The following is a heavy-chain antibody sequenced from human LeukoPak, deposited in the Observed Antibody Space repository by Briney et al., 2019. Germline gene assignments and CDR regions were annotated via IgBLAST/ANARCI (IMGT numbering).Heavy chain of an antibody. V-gene: IGHV1-8*01. CDR2: MNPNSGNT. CDR1: GYTFTSYD. J-gene: IGHJ5*02. Sequence: GSSVKVSCKASGYTFTSYDINWVRQATGQGLEWMGWMNPNSGNTGCAQKFQGRVTMTRNTSISTAYMELSSLRSEDTAVYYCARGYCSSTSCQKREYWFDPWGQGTLVTVSS. CDR3: ARGYCSSTSCQKREYWFDP. D-gene: IGHD2-2*01.